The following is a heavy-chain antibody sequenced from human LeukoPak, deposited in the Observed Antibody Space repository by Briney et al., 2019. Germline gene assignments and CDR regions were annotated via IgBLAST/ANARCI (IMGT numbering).Heavy chain of an antibody. V-gene: IGHV4-39*01. J-gene: IGHJ6*03. CDR2: IYYSGST. D-gene: IGHD3-9*01. Sequence: PSETLSLTCTVSGGSISSSSYYWGWIRQPPGKGLEWIGSIYYSGSTYYNPSLKSRVTISVDTSKNQFSLKLSSVTAADTAVYYCASLNYDILTGWRPYYYYYYMDVWGKGTTVTVSS. CDR3: ASLNYDILTGWRPYYYYYYMDV. CDR1: GGSISSSSYY.